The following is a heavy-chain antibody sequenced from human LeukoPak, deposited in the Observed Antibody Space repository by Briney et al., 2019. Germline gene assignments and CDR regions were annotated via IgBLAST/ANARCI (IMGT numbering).Heavy chain of an antibody. V-gene: IGHV1-69*04. Sequence: SVKVPCKASGGTFSSYTISWVRQAPGQGLEWMGRIIPILGIANYAQKFQGRVTITADKSTCTAYMELSSLRSEDTAVYYCARDLDYYDSSGYAAFDIWGQGTMVTVSS. CDR2: IIPILGIA. D-gene: IGHD3-22*01. CDR1: GGTFSSYT. J-gene: IGHJ3*02. CDR3: ARDLDYYDSSGYAAFDI.